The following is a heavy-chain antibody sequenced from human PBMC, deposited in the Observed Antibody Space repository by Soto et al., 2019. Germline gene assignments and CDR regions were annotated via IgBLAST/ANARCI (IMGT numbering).Heavy chain of an antibody. CDR1: GGSFSGYY. V-gene: IGHV4-34*01. CDR3: ARGGGATMGPAAFDY. D-gene: IGHD2-21*01. CDR2: INHSGST. J-gene: IGHJ4*02. Sequence: SETLSLTCAVYGGSFSGYYWSWIRQPPGKGLEWIGEINHSGSTNYNPSLKSRVTISVDTSKNQFSLKLSSVTAADTAVYYCARGGGATMGPAAFDYWGQGTLVTVSS.